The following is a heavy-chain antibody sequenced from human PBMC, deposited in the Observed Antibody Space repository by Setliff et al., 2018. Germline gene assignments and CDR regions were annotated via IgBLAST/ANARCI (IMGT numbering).Heavy chain of an antibody. V-gene: IGHV1-24*01. D-gene: IGHD6-19*01. CDR1: GYTLTELS. Sequence: ASVKVSCKVSGYTLTELSMHWVRQAPGKGLEWMGGFDPEDGETIYAQKFQGRVTMTEDTSTDTAYMELSSLRSEDTAVYHCATDPSRIAVAGHDAFDIWGQGTMVTVSS. J-gene: IGHJ3*02. CDR3: ATDPSRIAVAGHDAFDI. CDR2: FDPEDGET.